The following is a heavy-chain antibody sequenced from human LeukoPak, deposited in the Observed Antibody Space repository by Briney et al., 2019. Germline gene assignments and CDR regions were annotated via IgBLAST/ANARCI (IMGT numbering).Heavy chain of an antibody. CDR2: IKQDGSEK. Sequence: PGGSLRLSCAASGFTFSSYWMSWVRQAPGKGLEWVANIKQDGSEKYYVDSVKGRFTISRDNAKNSLYLQMNSLRAEDTAVYYCARGGVVGATVLDYWGQGTLVTVSS. CDR3: ARGGVVGATVLDY. CDR1: GFTFSSYW. D-gene: IGHD1-26*01. V-gene: IGHV3-7*03. J-gene: IGHJ4*02.